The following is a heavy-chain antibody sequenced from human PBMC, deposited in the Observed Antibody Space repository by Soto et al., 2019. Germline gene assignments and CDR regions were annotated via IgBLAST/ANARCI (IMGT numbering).Heavy chain of an antibody. J-gene: IGHJ6*02. CDR2: IYYSGST. V-gene: IGHV4-39*01. CDR1: GGSISSISSSSYY. CDR3: SNVPPGWGMAV. Sequence: PSETLSLTCTVSGGSISSISSSSYYWGWIRQPPGKGLEWIGSIYYSGSTYYNPSLKSRVTLSVDTSKNQFSLNLSSVTAADTAVYYCSNVPPGWGMAVWGQGTTVTVSS. D-gene: IGHD7-27*01.